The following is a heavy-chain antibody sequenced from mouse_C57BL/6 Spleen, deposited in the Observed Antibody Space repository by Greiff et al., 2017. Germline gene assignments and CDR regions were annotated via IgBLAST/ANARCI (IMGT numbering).Heavy chain of an antibody. CDR1: GYTFTDYN. CDR3: ARWGGCHYPAWFAD. CDR2: INPNNGGT. Sequence: EVQLQQSGPELVKPGASVKMSCKASGYTFTDYNMHWVKQSHGKSLEWIGYINPNNGGTSYNQKFKGKATLTVNLSSSTAYMELRSLTSEDSAVYYCARWGGCHYPAWFADWGQGTLVTVSA. D-gene: IGHD1-2*01. V-gene: IGHV1-22*01. J-gene: IGHJ3*01.